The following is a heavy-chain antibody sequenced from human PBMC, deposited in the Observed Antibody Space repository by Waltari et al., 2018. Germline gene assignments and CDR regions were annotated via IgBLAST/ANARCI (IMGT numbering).Heavy chain of an antibody. CDR3: ARGRAAAGTDY. J-gene: IGHJ4*02. Sequence: QVQLQQWGAGLLKPSETLSLTCAVYGGSFSGYYCSWIRQPPGKGLEWIGEINHSGSTNYNPSLKSRVTISVDTSKNQFSLKLSSVTAADTAVYYCARGRAAAGTDYWGQGTLVTVSS. CDR2: INHSGST. CDR1: GGSFSGYY. V-gene: IGHV4-34*01. D-gene: IGHD6-13*01.